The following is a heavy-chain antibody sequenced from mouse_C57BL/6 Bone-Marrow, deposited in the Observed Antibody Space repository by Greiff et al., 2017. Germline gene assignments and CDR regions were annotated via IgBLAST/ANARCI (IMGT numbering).Heavy chain of an antibody. Sequence: QVQLQQSGAELMKPGASVKLSCKATGYTFTGYWIEWVKQRPGHGLEWIGEILPGSGSTNYTEKFKGKATFTADTSSNTAYMRLSSLTTEDSAIYYCARLITTVLDYWGQGTTLTVSS. CDR3: ARLITTVLDY. CDR2: ILPGSGST. CDR1: GYTFTGYW. V-gene: IGHV1-9*01. D-gene: IGHD1-1*01. J-gene: IGHJ2*01.